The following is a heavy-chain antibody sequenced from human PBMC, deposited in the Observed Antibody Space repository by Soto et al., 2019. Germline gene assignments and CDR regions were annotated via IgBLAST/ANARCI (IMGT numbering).Heavy chain of an antibody. CDR1: GFTFTSYA. CDR3: ARDFTGWPPDGVDS. CDR2: ISAYNGGT. D-gene: IGHD3-16*01. J-gene: IGHJ4*02. V-gene: IGHV1-18*01. Sequence: QVHLVQSGAEVKMPGASVKVSCKASGFTFTSYAITWVRQAPGQGLEWMGWISAYNGGTNYAQKFQGRVTMTTDSSTSTAYMELGSLTSDDTAVYFYARDFTGWPPDGVDSWGQGTLVTVSA.